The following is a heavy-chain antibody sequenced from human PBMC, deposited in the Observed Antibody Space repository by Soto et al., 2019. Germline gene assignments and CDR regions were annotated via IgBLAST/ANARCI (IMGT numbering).Heavy chain of an antibody. CDR1: GGSISSTNW. Sequence: QVQLQESGPGLVKPSGTLSLTCAVSGGSISSTNWWSWVRQPPGKGLEWIGEICHSGSTNNPSLKSRVTISVDKSKNHFSLRLSSVTAADTAVYYCARAGNGLDPWGQGTLVTVSS. J-gene: IGHJ5*02. CDR2: ICHSGST. V-gene: IGHV4-4*02. CDR3: ARAGNGLDP.